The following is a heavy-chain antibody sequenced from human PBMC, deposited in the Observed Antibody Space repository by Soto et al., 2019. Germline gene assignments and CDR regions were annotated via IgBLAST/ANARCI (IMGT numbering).Heavy chain of an antibody. CDR1: GFTFSGSA. V-gene: IGHV3-73*02. CDR3: SYYDRSGYIDY. J-gene: IGHJ4*02. Sequence: EVQLVESGGGLVQPGGSLKLSCAASGFTFSGSAMHWVRQASGKGLEWVGRIRSKANSYATAYAASVKGRFTISRDDSKNTAYLQMNSLKTEDTAVYYCSYYDRSGYIDYWGQGTLVTVSS. CDR2: IRSKANSYAT. D-gene: IGHD3-22*01.